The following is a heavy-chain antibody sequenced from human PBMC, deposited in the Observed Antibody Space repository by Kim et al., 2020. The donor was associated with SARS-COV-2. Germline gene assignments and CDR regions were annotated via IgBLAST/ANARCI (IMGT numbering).Heavy chain of an antibody. V-gene: IGHV3-11*04. CDR3: ARASAAGGDYYYYGMDV. CDR2: ITNRGGTI. J-gene: IGHJ6*01. D-gene: IGHD6-13*01. CDR1: GFVFSDYY. Sequence: GGSLRLSCAVSGFVFSDYYMSWIRQAPGKGLEWLSYITNRGGTIKYADSVKGRFTISRDNIKNSLYLQMKSLRAEDTAVSYCARASAAGGDYYYYGMDV.